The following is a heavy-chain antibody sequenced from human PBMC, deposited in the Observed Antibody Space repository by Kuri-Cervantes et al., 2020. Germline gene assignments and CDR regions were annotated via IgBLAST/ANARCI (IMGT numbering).Heavy chain of an antibody. V-gene: IGHV3-48*04. CDR1: GLTFSSYA. D-gene: IGHD6-13*01. J-gene: IGHJ3*01. CDR3: AKELAAGGSGAFDV. Sequence: GESLKISCAASGLTFSSYAMSWVRQAPGKGLEWVSYISSSGSTIYYADSVKGRFTISRDNAKNSLYLQMNSLRAEDTAVYYCAKELAAGGSGAFDVWGQGTLVTVSS. CDR2: ISSSGSTI.